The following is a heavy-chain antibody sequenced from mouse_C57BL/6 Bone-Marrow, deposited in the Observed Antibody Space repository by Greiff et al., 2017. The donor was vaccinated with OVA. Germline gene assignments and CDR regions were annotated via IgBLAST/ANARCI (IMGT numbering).Heavy chain of an antibody. Sequence: VQLQQPGAELVMPGASVKLSCKASGYTFTSYWMHWVKQRPGQGLEWIGEIDPSDSYTNYNQKFKGKSTLTVDKSSSTAYMQLSSLTSEDSAVYYCARSLYYDYDVGFAYWGQGTLVTVSA. CDR3: ARSLYYDYDVGFAY. V-gene: IGHV1-69*01. J-gene: IGHJ3*01. D-gene: IGHD2-4*01. CDR1: GYTFTSYW. CDR2: IDPSDSYT.